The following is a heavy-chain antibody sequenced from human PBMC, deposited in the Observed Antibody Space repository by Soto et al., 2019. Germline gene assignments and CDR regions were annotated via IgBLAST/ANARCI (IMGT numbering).Heavy chain of an antibody. Sequence: QITLKESGPPLVKPTQTLTLTCSFSGFSLRTTGVAVGWVRQPPGKALEGLALVNWYEDRRYHPSLKSRLSIAEYTSKNQVVLTMTNMDPLDPTTYYCVLRVRRRAGNVYFDYWGPGTRVTVAS. V-gene: IGHV2-5*01. CDR2: VNWYEDR. CDR3: VLRVRRRAGNVYFDY. J-gene: IGHJ4*02. D-gene: IGHD6-6*01. CDR1: GFSLRTTGVA.